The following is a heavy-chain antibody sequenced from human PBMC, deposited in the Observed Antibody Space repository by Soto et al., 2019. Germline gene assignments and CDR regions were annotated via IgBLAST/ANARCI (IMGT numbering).Heavy chain of an antibody. Sequence: GGSLRLSCAASGFTFSSYGMHWVRQAPGKGLEWVAVIWYDGSNKYYADSVKGRFTISRDNSKNTLYLQMNSLRAEDTAVYYCERDMCRSGWDAFDIWGQGTMVTVSS. CDR1: GFTFSSYG. V-gene: IGHV3-33*01. D-gene: IGHD6-19*01. J-gene: IGHJ3*02. CDR2: IWYDGSNK. CDR3: ERDMCRSGWDAFDI.